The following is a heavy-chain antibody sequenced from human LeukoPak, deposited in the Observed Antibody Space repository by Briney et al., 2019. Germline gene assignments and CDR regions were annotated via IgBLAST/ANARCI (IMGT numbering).Heavy chain of an antibody. CDR2: IYTRGIT. CDR3: SRVVGDQLLHHSYYYYYYMDV. J-gene: IGHJ6*03. V-gene: IGHV4-4*09. D-gene: IGHD2-2*02. CDR1: RGSIISYY. Sequence: SETLSLTCTVPRGSIISYYWSWIRQPPGKGLEWIWCIYTRGITNYNTHLTSRATISVDTSKNQYSLKLSSVTAADTDVYDCSRVVGDQLLHHSYYYYYYMDVWGKGTTVTVSS.